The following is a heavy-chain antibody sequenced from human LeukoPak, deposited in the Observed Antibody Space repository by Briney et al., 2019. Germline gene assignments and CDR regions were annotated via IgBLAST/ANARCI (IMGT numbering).Heavy chain of an antibody. J-gene: IGHJ4*02. CDR3: ARRRGNTSGFQGYYFDY. Sequence: SETLSLTCTVSGGSVSSGDYYWSWIRQLPGKGLEWIGYIYYSGNTYYNPSLKSRLTISVDTSKNQFSLKLSSVTAADTAVYYCARRRGNTSGFQGYYFDYWGQGTLVTVSS. CDR1: GGSVSSGDYY. D-gene: IGHD6-19*01. CDR2: IYYSGNT. V-gene: IGHV4-31*03.